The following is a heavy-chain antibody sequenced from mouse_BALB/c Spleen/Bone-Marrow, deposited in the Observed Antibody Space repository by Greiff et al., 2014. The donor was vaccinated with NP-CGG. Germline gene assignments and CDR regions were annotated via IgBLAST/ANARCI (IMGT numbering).Heavy chain of an antibody. J-gene: IGHJ3*01. Sequence: VKLQESGAEQVKPGVSVKLSCKASGYTFTNYYMYWVKQRPGQDLEWIGEINPSNGGTNFNEKFKSKATLTVDKSSSTAYMQLSSLTSEDSAVYYCTTLGRFAYWGQGTLVTVSA. V-gene: IGHV1S16*01. CDR2: INPSNGGT. CDR1: GYTFTNYY. D-gene: IGHD4-1*01. CDR3: TTLGRFAY.